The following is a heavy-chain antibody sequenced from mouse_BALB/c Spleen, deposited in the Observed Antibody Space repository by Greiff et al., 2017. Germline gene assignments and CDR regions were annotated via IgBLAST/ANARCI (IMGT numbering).Heavy chain of an antibody. D-gene: IGHD1-1*01. V-gene: IGHV5-12-2*01. CDR2: ISNGGGST. J-gene: IGHJ2*01. CDR1: GFTFSSYT. Sequence: EVKVVESGGGLVQPGGSLKLSCAASGFTFSSYTMSWVRQTPEKRLEWVAYISNGGGSTYYPDTAKGRFTISRDNAKNTLYLQMSSLKSEDTAMYYCARRAYGSSYPYYFDYWGQGTTLTVSS. CDR3: ARRAYGSSYPYYFDY.